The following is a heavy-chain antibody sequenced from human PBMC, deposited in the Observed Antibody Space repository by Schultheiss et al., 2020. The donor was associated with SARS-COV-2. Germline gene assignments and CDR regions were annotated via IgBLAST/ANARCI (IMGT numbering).Heavy chain of an antibody. J-gene: IGHJ4*02. D-gene: IGHD3-9*01. CDR2: IYTSGST. CDR1: GGSISSSSYY. CDR3: ARGRSYYDILTGPVPFDY. V-gene: IGHV4-61*05. Sequence: SETLSLTCTVSGGSISSSSYYWGWIRQPPGKGLEWIGRIYTSGSTNYNPSLKSRVTMSVDTSKNQFSLKLSSVTAADTAVYYCARGRSYYDILTGPVPFDYWGQGTLVTVSS.